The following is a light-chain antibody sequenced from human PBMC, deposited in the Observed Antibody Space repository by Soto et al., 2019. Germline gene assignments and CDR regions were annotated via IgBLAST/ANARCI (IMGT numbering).Light chain of an antibody. CDR1: QSVSSY. J-gene: IGKJ2*01. V-gene: IGKV3-11*01. CDR3: QQRSTWPRT. CDR2: DAS. Sequence: ETVLTQSPATLSSSPGERATLSCRASQSVSSYLAWYQQKPGQAPRLLIYDASNRATGIPARFSGSGSGTDFTLTISNLEPEDFAVYYCQQRSTWPRTFGQGTKLEIK.